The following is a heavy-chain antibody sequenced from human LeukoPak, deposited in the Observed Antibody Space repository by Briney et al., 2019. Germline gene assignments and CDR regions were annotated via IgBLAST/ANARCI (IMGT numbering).Heavy chain of an antibody. CDR1: GFTFSSYS. CDR2: ISSSSDYR. CDR3: ALAGLSYWYFDL. V-gene: IGHV3-21*01. Sequence: GGSLRLSCAASGFTFSSYSMNWVRQAPGKGLEWVSSISSSSDYRYYADSVKGRFTISRDNAKNSLYLQMNSLRAEDTAVYYCALAGLSYWYFDLWGRGTLVTVSS. D-gene: IGHD6-19*01. J-gene: IGHJ2*01.